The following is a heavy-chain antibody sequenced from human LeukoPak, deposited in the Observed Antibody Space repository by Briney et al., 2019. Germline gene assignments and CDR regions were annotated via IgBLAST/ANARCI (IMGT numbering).Heavy chain of an antibody. CDR3: ARPIAVAGQRYFHH. V-gene: IGHV4-39*01. CDR2: VSYSGNT. Sequence: PSETLSLTCTVSGDSISSSSYYWGWIRQPPGKGLEWIGSVSYSGNTYYNPSLESRVTIFVDTSKNRFSLKLSSVTAADTAVYYCARPIAVAGQRYFHHWGQGTLVTVSS. J-gene: IGHJ1*01. CDR1: GDSISSSSYY. D-gene: IGHD6-19*01.